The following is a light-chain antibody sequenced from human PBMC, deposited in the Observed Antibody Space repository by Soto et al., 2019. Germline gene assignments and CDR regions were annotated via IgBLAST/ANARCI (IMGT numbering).Light chain of an antibody. J-gene: IGLJ2*01. CDR1: NSNIGSNT. Sequence: QSVLTQPPSASGTPGLRVTISCSGSNSNIGSNTVNWYHQLPGTAPKLLIYSNNQRRSGVPDRFSGSKSGTSASLVISGLQSDDEADYYCAAWDDSLSGFVFGGGTQLTVL. CDR2: SNN. CDR3: AAWDDSLSGFV. V-gene: IGLV1-44*01.